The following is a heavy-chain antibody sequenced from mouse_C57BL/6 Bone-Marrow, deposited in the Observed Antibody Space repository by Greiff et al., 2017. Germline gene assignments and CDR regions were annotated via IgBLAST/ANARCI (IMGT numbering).Heavy chain of an antibody. CDR3: ARGGYYYGSSHYWYFDV. CDR1: GFTFSDYY. D-gene: IGHD1-1*01. J-gene: IGHJ1*03. Sequence: DVHLVESEGGLVQPGSSMKLSCTASGFTFSDYYMAWVRQVPEKGLEWVANINYDGSSTYYLDSLKSRFIISRDNAKNILYLQMSSLKSEDTATYYCARGGYYYGSSHYWYFDVWGTGTTVTVSS. CDR2: INYDGSST. V-gene: IGHV5-16*01.